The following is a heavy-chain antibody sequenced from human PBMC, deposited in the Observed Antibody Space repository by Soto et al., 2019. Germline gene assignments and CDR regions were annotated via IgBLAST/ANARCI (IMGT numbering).Heavy chain of an antibody. CDR3: AKRKGQNYDFWSGYYFDY. CDR1: GFTFSSYG. Sequence: GGSLRLSCTASGFTFSSYGMHWVRQAPGKGLEWVAGVIYDGTNKYYADSVKGRFTISRDNSKQTLYLQMTSLRTEDTAVYYCAKRKGQNYDFWSGYYFDYWGQGTRVTVSS. D-gene: IGHD3-3*01. V-gene: IGHV3-30*19. J-gene: IGHJ4*02. CDR2: VIYDGTNK.